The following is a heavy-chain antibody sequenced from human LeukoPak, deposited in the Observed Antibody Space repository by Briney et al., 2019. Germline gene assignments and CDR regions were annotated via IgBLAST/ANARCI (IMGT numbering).Heavy chain of an antibody. J-gene: IGHJ4*02. CDR1: GFTFTNAW. D-gene: IGHD3-16*01. V-gene: IGHV3-15*01. Sequence: GGSLRLSCAASGFTFTNAWLGWVRQAPGKGLEWVGLIKSGGATDYAAPVKGRFTISRDDSKNTVYLQMNSLKTEDTALYYCTGDQLGASDGIDYWGQGTLVTVSS. CDR3: TGDQLGASDGIDY. CDR2: IKSGGAT.